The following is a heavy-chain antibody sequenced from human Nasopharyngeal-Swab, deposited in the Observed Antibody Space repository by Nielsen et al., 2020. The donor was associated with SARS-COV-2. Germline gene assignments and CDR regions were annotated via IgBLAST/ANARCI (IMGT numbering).Heavy chain of an antibody. CDR2: VYPGNSEV. J-gene: IGHJ5*02. CDR1: GYSFVNHW. Sequence: GESLKISCIGFGYSFVNHWIGWVRQRPGKGLEWMGMVYPGNSEVAYSPSFQGQVTVSADKSMNTAYLQWRNLRASDTAMYFCARRAARDGYNYEVDPWGQGTLVTVSS. CDR3: ARRAARDGYNYEVDP. V-gene: IGHV5-51*01. D-gene: IGHD5-24*01.